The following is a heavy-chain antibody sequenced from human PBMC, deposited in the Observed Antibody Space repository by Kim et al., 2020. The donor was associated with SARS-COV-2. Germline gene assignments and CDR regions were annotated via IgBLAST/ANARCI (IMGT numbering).Heavy chain of an antibody. D-gene: IGHD6-13*01. V-gene: IGHV3-21*01. CDR1: GFTFSSYS. CDR3: ASDRGYSSSWYSRETDYYYYVMVV. Sequence: GGSLRLSCAASGFTFSSYSMNWVRQAPGKGLEWVSSISSSSSYIYYADSVKGRFTIFRDNAKNSLYLQMNSLRAEDTALYYCASDRGYSSSWYSRETDYYYYVMVVCGPGTTVTVSS. J-gene: IGHJ6*02. CDR2: ISSSSSYI.